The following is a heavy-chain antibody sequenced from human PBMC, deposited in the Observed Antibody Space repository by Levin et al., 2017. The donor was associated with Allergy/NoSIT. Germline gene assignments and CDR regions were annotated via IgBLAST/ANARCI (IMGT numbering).Heavy chain of an antibody. V-gene: IGHV3-66*04. CDR1: GFSVSSNS. D-gene: IGHD6-19*01. CDR2: IYSGDVT. J-gene: IGHJ4*02. Sequence: PGGSLRLSCAASGFSVSSNSMSWVRQAPGKGLEWVSVIYSGDVTYYADSVKGRFIISRDNPNNTLYLQMNSLRVEDTAVYYCARHSSGWSYYFDYWGQGALVTVSS. CDR3: ARHSSGWSYYFDY.